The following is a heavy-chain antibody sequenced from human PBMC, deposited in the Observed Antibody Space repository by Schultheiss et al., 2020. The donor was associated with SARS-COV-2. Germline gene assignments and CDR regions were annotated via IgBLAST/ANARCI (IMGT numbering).Heavy chain of an antibody. CDR3: ARSVTGHDSDFRFAP. J-gene: IGHJ5*02. Sequence: SETLSLTCTVSGGSISSGGYSWSWIRQPPGKGLEWIGYIHYSGGTHYSPSLKGRVIMSQETSKNQVSLKLRSVTAADTAMYFCARSVTGHDSDFRFAPWGQGTLVTV. CDR1: GGSISSGGYS. V-gene: IGHV4-31*03. D-gene: IGHD5-12*01. CDR2: IHYSGGT.